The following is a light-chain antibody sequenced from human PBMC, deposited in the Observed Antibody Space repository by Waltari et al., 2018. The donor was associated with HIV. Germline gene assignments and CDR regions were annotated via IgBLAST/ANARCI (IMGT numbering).Light chain of an antibody. V-gene: IGKV3-11*01. Sequence: EVVLTQSPSTLSLSQGERATLSCRASQNIGNYLAWYQQKPGQAPRLLIYDASTRASGIPARFSGSGSGTDFTLTISSLEPEDVAVYYCQRRSNWPPVTFGQGTRLEI. CDR3: QRRSNWPPVT. CDR2: DAS. CDR1: QNIGNY. J-gene: IGKJ5*01.